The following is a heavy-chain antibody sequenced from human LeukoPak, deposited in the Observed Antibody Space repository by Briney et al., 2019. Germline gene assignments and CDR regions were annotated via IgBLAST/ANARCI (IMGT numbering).Heavy chain of an antibody. D-gene: IGHD2-21*01. CDR2: TSAYNGNT. V-gene: IGHV1-18*04. J-gene: IGHJ4*02. Sequence: ASVKVSCKASGYTFTIYYMHWVRQAPGQGLEWMGWTSAYNGNTNYEQRLQGRVTMTTDTSTSTAYMELRSLTSDDTAVYYCARVPSDGPFDYWGQGTLVTVSS. CDR1: GYTFTIYY. CDR3: ARVPSDGPFDY.